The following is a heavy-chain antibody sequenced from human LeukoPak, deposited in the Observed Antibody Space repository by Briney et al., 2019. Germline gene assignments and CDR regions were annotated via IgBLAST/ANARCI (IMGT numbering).Heavy chain of an antibody. CDR1: GGTFSSYA. V-gene: IGHV1-69*06. CDR3: ARAGPTTGTSKSQYYYYYYGMDV. D-gene: IGHD1-1*01. CDR2: IIPIFGTA. J-gene: IGHJ6*04. Sequence: SVKVSCKASGGTFSSYAISWVRQAPGQGLEWMGAIIPIFGTANYAQKFQGRVTITADKSTSTAYMELSSLRSEDTAVYYCARAGPTTGTSKSQYYYYYYGMDVWGKGTTVTVSS.